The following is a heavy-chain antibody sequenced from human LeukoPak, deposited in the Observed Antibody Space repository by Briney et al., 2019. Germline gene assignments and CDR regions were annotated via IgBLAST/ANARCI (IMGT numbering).Heavy chain of an antibody. J-gene: IGHJ4*02. Sequence: GGSLRLSCAASGFTFSSYWMHWVRQAPGKGLVWVSRISDGGSTTTYADSVKGRFTISRDNAKNTLYLQMNSLRAEDTAVYYFQKRGYYVGSGNYSDSWGEEPLVTVSS. CDR1: GFTFSSYW. CDR3: QKRGYYVGSGNYSDS. D-gene: IGHD3-22*01. V-gene: IGHV3-74*01. CDR2: ISDGGSTT.